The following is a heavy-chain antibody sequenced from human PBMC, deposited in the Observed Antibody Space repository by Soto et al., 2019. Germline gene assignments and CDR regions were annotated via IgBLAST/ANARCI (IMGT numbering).Heavy chain of an antibody. V-gene: IGHV1-58*02. D-gene: IGHD3-10*01. CDR2: IVVGSGNT. CDR1: GFTFTSSA. J-gene: IGHJ5*02. CDR3: AADPYYYGSVSYYPPHFDP. Sequence: GASVKVSCKASGFTFTSSAMQWVRQARGQRLEWIGWIVVGSGNTNYAQKFQERVTMTRDMSTSTAYMELSSLRSEDTAVYYCAADPYYYGSVSYYPPHFDPWGQGTLVTVS.